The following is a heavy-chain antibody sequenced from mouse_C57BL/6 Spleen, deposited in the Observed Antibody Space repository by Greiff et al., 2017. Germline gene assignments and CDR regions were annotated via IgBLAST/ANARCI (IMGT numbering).Heavy chain of an antibody. CDR2: IYPGDGDT. CDR1: GYAFSSYW. J-gene: IGHJ2*01. D-gene: IGHD4-1*01. V-gene: IGHV1-80*01. Sequence: HVKQSGAELVKPGASVKISCKASGYAFSSYWLNWVKQRPGKGLEWIGQIYPGDGDTSYNGKFKGKATLTADKSSSTAYMQLSSLTSEDAAVYFCASNWACDYWGQGTTLTVSS. CDR3: ASNWACDY.